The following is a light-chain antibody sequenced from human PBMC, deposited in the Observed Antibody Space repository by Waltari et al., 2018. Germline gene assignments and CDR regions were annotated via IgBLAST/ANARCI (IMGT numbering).Light chain of an antibody. CDR2: DVS. CDR3: SSYTSSDTYV. CDR1: SSDVGNHNY. V-gene: IGLV2-14*03. J-gene: IGLJ1*01. Sequence: PASVSGSPGQSITISCTGTSSDVGNHNYVSWYQQHPGKAPKLMIYDVSNRPSGVSNRFSGSKSGNTASLTISGLQAEDEAEYYCSSYTSSDTYVFGTGTKVTVL.